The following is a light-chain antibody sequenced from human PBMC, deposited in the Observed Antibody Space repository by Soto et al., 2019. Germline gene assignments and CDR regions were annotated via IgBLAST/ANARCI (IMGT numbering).Light chain of an antibody. J-gene: IGKJ1*01. CDR3: QQYDSSPRT. Sequence: VLNHSPGAVSLSQGERATLSCRASQSVSNNYLAWYQQKPGQAPRLLIYGASSRATGIPDRFSGGGSGTDFTLTISRLEPEDFAVYYCQQYDSSPRTFGQGTKVAIK. V-gene: IGKV3-20*01. CDR2: GAS. CDR1: QSVSNNY.